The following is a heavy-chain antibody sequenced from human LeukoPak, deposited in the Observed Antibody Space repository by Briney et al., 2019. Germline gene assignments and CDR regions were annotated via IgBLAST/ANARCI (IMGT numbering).Heavy chain of an antibody. CDR3: ARAGQWELRPDY. Sequence: SETLSLTCTVSGGSISSYYWSWIRQPPGKGLEWIGYIYYSGSTNYNPSLKSRVTIPVDTSKNQFSLKLSSVTAADTAVYYCARAGQWELRPDYWGQGTLVTVSS. J-gene: IGHJ4*02. CDR2: IYYSGST. CDR1: GGSISSYY. D-gene: IGHD1-26*01. V-gene: IGHV4-59*01.